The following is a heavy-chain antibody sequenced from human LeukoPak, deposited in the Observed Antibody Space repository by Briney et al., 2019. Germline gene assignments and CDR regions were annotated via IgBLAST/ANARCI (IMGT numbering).Heavy chain of an antibody. V-gene: IGHV4-59*12. CDR3: ARSFLGGWYYFDY. D-gene: IGHD6-19*01. CDR1: GGSISSYY. CDR2: IYSSGST. Sequence: SETLSLTCTVSGGSISSYYWSWIRQPPGKGLEWIGYIYSSGSTNYNPSLKSRITISVDTSKNQFSLKLSSVTAADTAVYYCARSFLGGWYYFDYWGQGTLVTVSS. J-gene: IGHJ4*02.